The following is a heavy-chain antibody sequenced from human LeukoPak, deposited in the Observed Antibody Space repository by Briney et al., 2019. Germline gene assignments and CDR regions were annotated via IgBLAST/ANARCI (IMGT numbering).Heavy chain of an antibody. D-gene: IGHD6-19*01. CDR1: GYTFTNYF. CDR2: VNPTDDRP. V-gene: IGHV1-46*01. CDR3: ARDPSVAGTVYYMDV. J-gene: IGHJ6*03. Sequence: GASVIISCKASGYTFTNYFIHWVRQAPGQGLEWMGIVNPTDDRPNYTQKFQGRLTMTRGTSTSTVYMYLSSLRSDDTAVYYCARDPSVAGTVYYMDVWGEGTTVTVSS.